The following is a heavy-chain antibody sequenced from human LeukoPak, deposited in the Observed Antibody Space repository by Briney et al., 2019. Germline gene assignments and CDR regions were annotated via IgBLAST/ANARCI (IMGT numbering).Heavy chain of an antibody. CDR1: GYTFTSYD. D-gene: IGHD2-15*01. Sequence: ASVKVSCKASGYTFTSYDINWVRQATGQGLEWMGWMNPNSGNTGYAQKFQGRVTITRNTSISTAYMELSSLRSEDTAVYYCAREEVQDCSGGSCYWFVPWGQGTLVTVSS. CDR3: AREEVQDCSGGSCYWFVP. J-gene: IGHJ5*02. V-gene: IGHV1-8*03. CDR2: MNPNSGNT.